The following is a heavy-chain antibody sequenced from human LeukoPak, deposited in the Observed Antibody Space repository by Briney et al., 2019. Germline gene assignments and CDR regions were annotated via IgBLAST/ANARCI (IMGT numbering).Heavy chain of an antibody. Sequence: SETLSLTCTVSGGSVSSGSYYWSWIRQPPWKGLDGIGYIYYSGSTNYNPSLKRRVTISVDTSKNQFSLKLSSVTAADTAVYYCASRKSGSYFPSIDYWGQGTLVTVSS. V-gene: IGHV4-61*01. CDR2: IYYSGST. D-gene: IGHD1-26*01. CDR1: GGSVSSGSYY. J-gene: IGHJ4*02. CDR3: ASRKSGSYFPSIDY.